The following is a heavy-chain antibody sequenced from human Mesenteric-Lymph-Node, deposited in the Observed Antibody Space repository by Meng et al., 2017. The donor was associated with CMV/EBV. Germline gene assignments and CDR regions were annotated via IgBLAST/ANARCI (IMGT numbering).Heavy chain of an antibody. Sequence: ASVKVSCKTSGYTFTAQGVAWVRQAPGQGLEWMGWISTYNGNTNTAQKFQERLTMTRDTSTSTAYMELRNLRSDDTAFYFCARARGWGTRSRPFDYWGPGTLVTVSS. CDR3: ARARGWGTRSRPFDY. CDR2: ISTYNGNT. CDR1: GYTFTAQG. V-gene: IGHV1-18*01. J-gene: IGHJ4*02. D-gene: IGHD2-8*01.